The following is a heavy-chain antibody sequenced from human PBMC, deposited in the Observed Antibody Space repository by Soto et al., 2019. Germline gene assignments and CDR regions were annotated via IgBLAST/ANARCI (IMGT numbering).Heavy chain of an antibody. Sequence: GGSLRLSCVGSGFTFSDYYMSWIRQAPGKGLEWVSYISSSSSYTNYADSVKGRFTISRDNAKNSLYLQMNSLRAEDTAVYYCAIHDYGDYSSTWGQGTLVTVSS. J-gene: IGHJ5*02. V-gene: IGHV3-11*06. CDR1: GFTFSDYY. D-gene: IGHD4-17*01. CDR3: AIHDYGDYSST. CDR2: ISSSSSYT.